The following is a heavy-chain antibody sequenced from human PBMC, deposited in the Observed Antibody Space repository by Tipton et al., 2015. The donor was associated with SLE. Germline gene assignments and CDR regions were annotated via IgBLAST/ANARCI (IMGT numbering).Heavy chain of an antibody. CDR1: GGSFSGYY. CDR2: INHSGST. D-gene: IGHD2-2*01. CDR3: VGSTAGGFFDY. V-gene: IGHV4-34*01. Sequence: TLSLTCAVYGGSFSGYYWSWIRQPPGKGLEWIGEINHSGSTNYNPSLKSRVTISVGTSKNQFSLKLSSVTAADTSVYYCVGSTAGGFFDYWGQGTLVTVSS. J-gene: IGHJ4*02.